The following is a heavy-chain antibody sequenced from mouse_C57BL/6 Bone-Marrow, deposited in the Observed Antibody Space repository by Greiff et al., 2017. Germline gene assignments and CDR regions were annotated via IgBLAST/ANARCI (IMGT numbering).Heavy chain of an antibody. CDR2: IDPENGDT. V-gene: IGHV14-4*01. CDR3: RGSGTTWFAY. J-gene: IGHJ3*01. CDR1: GFNIKDDY. D-gene: IGHD3-2*02. Sequence: EVQLQESGAELVRPGASVKLSCTASGFNIKDDYMHWVKQRPEQGLEWIGWIDPENGDTEYASKFQGKATIPADTSSNTAYLQLSSLTSEDTAVYYCRGSGTTWFAYWGQGTLVTVSA.